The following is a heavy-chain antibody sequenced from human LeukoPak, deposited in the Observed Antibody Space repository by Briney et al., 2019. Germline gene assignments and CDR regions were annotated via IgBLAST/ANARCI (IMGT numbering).Heavy chain of an antibody. CDR1: GFTFDDYA. V-gene: IGHV3-9*01. CDR3: AKEMVPNSYYYGMDV. J-gene: IGHJ6*02. D-gene: IGHD2-8*01. CDR2: ISWNSGSI. Sequence: TGRSLRLSCAASGFTFDDYAMHWVRQAPGKGLEWVSGISWNSGSIGYADSVKGRFTISRDNAKNSLYLQMNSLRAEDTALYYCAKEMVPNSYYYGMDVWGQGTTVTVSS.